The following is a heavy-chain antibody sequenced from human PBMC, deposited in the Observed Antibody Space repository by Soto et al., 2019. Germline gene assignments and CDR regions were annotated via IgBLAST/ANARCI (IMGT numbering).Heavy chain of an antibody. CDR1: GFNFGAYA. Sequence: EARLLESGGGLIQPGGSLRLSCEASGFNFGAYAMSWVRQAPGKGLEWVSGISGSSSGAYYKDSVKGLFTISRDNSKNTVYLQMNSLRGEDTAVYYCAKDRSENFWVYYYAMDVWGQGTAVTVSS. J-gene: IGHJ6*02. D-gene: IGHD6-19*01. V-gene: IGHV3-23*01. CDR3: AKDRSENFWVYYYAMDV. CDR2: ISGSSSGA.